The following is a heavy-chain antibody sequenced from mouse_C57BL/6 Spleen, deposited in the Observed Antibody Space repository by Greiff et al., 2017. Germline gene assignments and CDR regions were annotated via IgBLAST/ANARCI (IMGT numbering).Heavy chain of an antibody. V-gene: IGHV1-81*01. CDR3: ARHYGSSPYWYFDV. Sequence: QVQLQQSGAELARPGASVKLSCKASGYTFTSYGISWVKQSTGQGLEWIGEIYPRSGNTYYNEKFKGKATLTADKSSSTAYMELRSLTSEDSAVYFCARHYGSSPYWYFDVWGTGTTVTVSS. CDR2: IYPRSGNT. CDR1: GYTFTSYG. J-gene: IGHJ1*03. D-gene: IGHD1-1*01.